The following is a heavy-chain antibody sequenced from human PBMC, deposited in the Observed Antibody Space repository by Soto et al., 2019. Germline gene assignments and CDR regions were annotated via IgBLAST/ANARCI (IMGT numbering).Heavy chain of an antibody. D-gene: IGHD2-2*01. Sequence: TLSLTCAVPGGSISSGGYSWIFIRQPPGKGLEWIGYIYHSGSTYYNPSLKSRVTISVDRSKNQFSLKLSSVTAADTAVYYCARAGYCSSTSCDGGVVYGMDVWGQGTTVTVSS. V-gene: IGHV4-30-2*01. J-gene: IGHJ6*02. CDR3: ARAGYCSSTSCDGGVVYGMDV. CDR2: IYHSGST. CDR1: GGSISSGGYS.